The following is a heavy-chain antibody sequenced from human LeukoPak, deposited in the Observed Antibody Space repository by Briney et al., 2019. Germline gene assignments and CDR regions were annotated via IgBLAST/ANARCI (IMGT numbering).Heavy chain of an antibody. D-gene: IGHD3-3*01. CDR3: ARGGVITIFGVVITLYGMDV. CDR2: IIPIFGTA. CDR1: GGTFGSYA. Sequence: SVKVSCKASGGTFGSYAISWVRQAPGQGLEWMGGIIPIFGTANYAQKFQGRVTITADESTSTAYMELSSLRSEDTAVYYCARGGVITIFGVVITLYGMDVWGQGTTVTVSS. V-gene: IGHV1-69*01. J-gene: IGHJ6*02.